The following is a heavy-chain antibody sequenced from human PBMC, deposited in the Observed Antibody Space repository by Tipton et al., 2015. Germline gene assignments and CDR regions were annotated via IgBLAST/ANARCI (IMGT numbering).Heavy chain of an antibody. V-gene: IGHV4-39*01. CDR1: GGSISSSSSY. CDR2: IFYSGTS. Sequence: TLSLTCTVSGGSISSSSSYWAWIRQPPGKGLEWIGTIFYSGTSYYNPYLRSRVTISVDTAKNQLSLNMSSVTAADTAVYYCANIYGDFYYNGMDVWGQGTTVTVSS. CDR3: ANIYGDFYYNGMDV. J-gene: IGHJ6*02. D-gene: IGHD3-10*01.